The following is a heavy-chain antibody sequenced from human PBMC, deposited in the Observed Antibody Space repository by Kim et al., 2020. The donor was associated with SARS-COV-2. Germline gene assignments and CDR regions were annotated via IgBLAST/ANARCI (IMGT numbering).Heavy chain of an antibody. Sequence: GESLKISCKGSGYIFSRYWIGWVRQMPGKGLEWMGIIFPHNSDIKESPAFQGRVTFSVDESINTAYLQWSSLQASDTATYFCARHHAPGSYYSRFDVWGQGTRVTVSS. CDR1: GYIFSRYW. CDR2: IFPHNSDI. V-gene: IGHV5-51*01. D-gene: IGHD3-10*01. J-gene: IGHJ5*02. CDR3: ARHHAPGSYYSRFDV.